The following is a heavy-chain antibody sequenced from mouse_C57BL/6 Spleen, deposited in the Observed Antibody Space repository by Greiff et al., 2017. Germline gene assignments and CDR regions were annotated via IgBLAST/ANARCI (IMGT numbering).Heavy chain of an antibody. V-gene: IGHV1-52*01. CDR1: GYTFTSYW. CDR3: ARQGFDCFDY. Sequence: QVQLQQPGAELVRPGSSVKLSCKASGYTFTSYWMHWVKQRPIQGLEWIGSIDPSDSETHYNQKFKDKATLAVDKSSSTAYMQLSSLTSGDSSVYYCARQGFDCFDYWGQGTTLTGSS. J-gene: IGHJ2*01. CDR2: IDPSDSET.